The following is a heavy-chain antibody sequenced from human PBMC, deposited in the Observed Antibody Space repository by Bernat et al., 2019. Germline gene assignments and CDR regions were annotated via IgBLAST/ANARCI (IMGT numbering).Heavy chain of an antibody. CDR1: GASLSSAGNY. CDR2: IFYSGSS. V-gene: IGHV4-31*03. CDR3: TTGGGYSGYDVAAN. J-gene: IGHJ4*02. D-gene: IGHD5-12*01. Sequence: QVHLQESGPGLVKPSQTMSLTCNVSGASLSSAGNYWSWIRQHPGKGLEWIGYIFYSGSSDSNPSLKSRVTISIDTSKNQFSLKLTSVTAADTAVYYCTTGGGYSGYDVAANWGQGTLVTVSS.